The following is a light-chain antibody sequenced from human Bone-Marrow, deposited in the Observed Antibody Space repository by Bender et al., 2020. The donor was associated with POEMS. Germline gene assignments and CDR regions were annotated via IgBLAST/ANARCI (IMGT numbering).Light chain of an antibody. Sequence: SYVLTQPPSVSVAPRQTATITCGGNNIQSKSVHWLQQKPGQAPVLVIYDNGDRPSGIPERFSGSNSGNTATLTISRGEAGDEADYYCQVWESGNDHFVFGSGTEVTVL. V-gene: IGLV3-21*02. CDR3: QVWESGNDHFV. J-gene: IGLJ1*01. CDR2: DNG. CDR1: NIQSKS.